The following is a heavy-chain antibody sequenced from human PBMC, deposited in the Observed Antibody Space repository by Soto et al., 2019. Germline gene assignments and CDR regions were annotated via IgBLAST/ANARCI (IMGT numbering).Heavy chain of an antibody. Sequence: PGGSLRLSCAASGFTFSSYSMNWVRQAPGTGLEWVSYISSSSSTIYYADSVKGRITITRNNAKNSLYLQMNSLRAEDTAVYYCARDLGSSWYPEYFQHWGQGTLVTVSS. V-gene: IGHV3-48*01. J-gene: IGHJ1*01. CDR2: ISSSSSTI. CDR1: GFTFSSYS. D-gene: IGHD6-13*01. CDR3: ARDLGSSWYPEYFQH.